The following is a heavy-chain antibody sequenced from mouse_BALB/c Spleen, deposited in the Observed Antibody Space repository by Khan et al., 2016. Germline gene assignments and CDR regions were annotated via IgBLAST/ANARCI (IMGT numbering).Heavy chain of an antibody. CDR1: GYTFTNYG. CDR2: INTNTGEP. J-gene: IGHJ2*01. D-gene: IGHD1-1*02. CDR3: ATDGGSDFDC. Sequence: QIQLVQSGPELKKPGETVKISCKASGYTFTNYGMNWVKQAPGKGLKWMGWINTNTGEPTYAEEFKGRFAFSLETSASTAYLQINNLKNEDTATYFCATDGGSDFDCWGQGTTLTVSS. V-gene: IGHV9-3*02.